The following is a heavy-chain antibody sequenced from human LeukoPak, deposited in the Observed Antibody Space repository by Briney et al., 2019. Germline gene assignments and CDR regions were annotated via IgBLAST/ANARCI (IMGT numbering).Heavy chain of an antibody. J-gene: IGHJ4*02. D-gene: IGHD1/OR15-1a*01. Sequence: GGSLRLSCAASGFTFSTYSMNWVRQAPGKGLEWVSYISSGSGTVYYADSVKGRFTISRDNAKNSLYLQVNSLRAEDTAVYYCTSLSNTDKDDYWGQGTLVTVSS. CDR2: ISSGSGTV. CDR1: GFTFSTYS. V-gene: IGHV3-48*01. CDR3: TSLSNTDKDDY.